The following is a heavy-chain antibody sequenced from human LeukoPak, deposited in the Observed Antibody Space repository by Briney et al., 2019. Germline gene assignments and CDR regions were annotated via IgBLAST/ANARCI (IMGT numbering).Heavy chain of an antibody. Sequence: ASVEVSCKVSGYTLTELSMHWVRQAPGKGLEWMGGFDPEDGETIYAQKFQGRVTMTEDTSTDTAYMELSSLGSEDTAVYYCATGVYDYVWGSYRSFDYWGQGTLVTVSS. CDR2: FDPEDGET. CDR1: GYTLTELS. D-gene: IGHD3-16*02. CDR3: ATGVYDYVWGSYRSFDY. V-gene: IGHV1-24*01. J-gene: IGHJ4*02.